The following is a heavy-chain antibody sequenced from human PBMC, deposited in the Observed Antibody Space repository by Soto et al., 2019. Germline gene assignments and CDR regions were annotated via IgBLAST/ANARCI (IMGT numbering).Heavy chain of an antibody. Sequence: QVQLVQSGAEVKEPGSSVKVSCKVSGGTFSSQTINWVRQVPGQGLEWMGSVIPIIGEGKYAQSFLGRVTITADRSTSKAYMELGSRRSEDTAVYYCASPAVNDLDADSSAFDIWGQGTMVTVSS. CDR2: VIPIIGEG. V-gene: IGHV1-69*02. D-gene: IGHD1-1*01. CDR3: ASPAVNDLDADSSAFDI. CDR1: GGTFSSQT. J-gene: IGHJ3*02.